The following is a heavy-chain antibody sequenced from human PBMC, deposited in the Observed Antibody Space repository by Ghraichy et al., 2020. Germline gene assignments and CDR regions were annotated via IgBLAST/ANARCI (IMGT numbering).Heavy chain of an antibody. J-gene: IGHJ5*02. V-gene: IGHV1-2*06. CDR2: INPNSGGT. CDR3: AKSGDTSTWGSFAP. Sequence: ASVKVSCKAFGYTFTDYYIHWVRQAPGQGLEWMGRINPNSGGTNYAQKFRGRVTMTRDTSITTAYMELRSLKSDDTAMYFCAKSGDTSTWGSFAPWGQGALVTVSS. CDR1: GYTFTDYY. D-gene: IGHD6-13*01.